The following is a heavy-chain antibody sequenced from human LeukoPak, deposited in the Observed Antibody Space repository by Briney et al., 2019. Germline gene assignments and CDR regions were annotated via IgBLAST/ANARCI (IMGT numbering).Heavy chain of an antibody. D-gene: IGHD3-10*01. V-gene: IGHV4-59*01. J-gene: IGHJ4*02. CDR1: GGSISSYY. Sequence: SETLSLTCTVSGGSISSYYWSWIRQPPGKGREWIGYIYYSGSTNYNPSLKSRVTISVDTSKNQFSLKLSSVTAADTAVYYCARDRRGSLDWGQGTLVTVSS. CDR3: ARDRRGSLD. CDR2: IYYSGST.